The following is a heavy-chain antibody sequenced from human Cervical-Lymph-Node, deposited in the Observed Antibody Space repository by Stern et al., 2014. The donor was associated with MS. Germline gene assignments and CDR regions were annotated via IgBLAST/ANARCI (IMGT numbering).Heavy chain of an antibody. V-gene: IGHV4-31*03. D-gene: IGHD3-10*01. J-gene: IGHJ3*02. Sequence: QVQLQESGPGLVKPSQTLSLTCTVSGCSISSGGDYWNWIRQHPGKGLEWIGYIYYSGSTEYNPSLKRRVIISADASKKQFSLKLRSVTAADTAVYYCARGRQYYYASGSSPPDAFDIWGQGTMVTVSS. CDR3: ARGRQYYYASGSSPPDAFDI. CDR1: GCSISSGGDY. CDR2: IYYSGST.